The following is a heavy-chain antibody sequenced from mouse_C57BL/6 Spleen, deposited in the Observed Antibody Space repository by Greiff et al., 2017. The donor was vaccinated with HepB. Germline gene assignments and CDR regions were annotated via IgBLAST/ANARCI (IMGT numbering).Heavy chain of an antibody. D-gene: IGHD1-1*01. CDR2: INPSSGYT. CDR1: GYTFTSYW. Sequence: VKLEESGAELAKPGASVKLSCKASGYTFTSYWMHWVKQRPGQGLEWIGYINPSSGYTKYNQKFKDKATLTADKSSSTAYMQLSSLTYEDSAVYYCAVITTGVATDDYAIDYWGQGTSVTVSA. J-gene: IGHJ4*01. V-gene: IGHV1-7*01. CDR3: AVITTGVATDDYAIDY.